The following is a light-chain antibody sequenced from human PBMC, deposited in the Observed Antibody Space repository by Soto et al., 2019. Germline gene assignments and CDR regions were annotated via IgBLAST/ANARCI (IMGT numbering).Light chain of an antibody. CDR1: QSISTW. CDR3: QQYNSHRT. CDR2: DAS. J-gene: IGKJ1*01. V-gene: IGKV1-5*01. Sequence: DIQMTQSTSTLSASVGDRVTITCRASQSISTWLAWYQQKPGKAPKLLISDASSLESGVPSRFSGTGSRTEFTLTISSLQPDNFATYYSQQYNSHRTFGQGTKVEIK.